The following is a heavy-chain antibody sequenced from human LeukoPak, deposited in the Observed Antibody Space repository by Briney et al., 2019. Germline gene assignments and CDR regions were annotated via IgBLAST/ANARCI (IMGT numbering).Heavy chain of an antibody. D-gene: IGHD3-9*01. CDR2: INPDSGGT. J-gene: IGHJ4*02. V-gene: IGHV1-2*02. CDR1: GYTFTAYY. CDR3: ARGLIPYDILTGYYSY. Sequence: GASVKVSCKASGYTFTAYYMHWVRQAPGQGLEWMGWINPDSGGTKYAQKFQGRVTMTRDTSISTAYMELSRLRSDDTAVYYCARGLIPYDILTGYYSYWGQGTLVTVSS.